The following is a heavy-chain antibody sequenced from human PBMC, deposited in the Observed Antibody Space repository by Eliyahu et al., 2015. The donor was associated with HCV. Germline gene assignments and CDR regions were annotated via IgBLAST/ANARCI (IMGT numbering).Heavy chain of an antibody. V-gene: IGHV4-34*01. D-gene: IGHD6-6*01. CDR2: INHSGST. J-gene: IGHJ4*02. CDR1: GGSXSGYY. Sequence: QVQLQQWGAGLLKPSETLSLTCAVYGGSXSGYYWXWIRQPPGKGLEWIGEINHSGSTNYNPSLKSRVTISVDTSKNQFSLKLSSVTAADTAVYYCARLSEYSSSSAFDYWGQGTLVTVSS. CDR3: ARLSEYSSSSAFDY.